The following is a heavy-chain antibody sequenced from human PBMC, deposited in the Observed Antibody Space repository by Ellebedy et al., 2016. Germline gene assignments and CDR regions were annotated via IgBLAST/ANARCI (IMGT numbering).Heavy chain of an antibody. Sequence: GESLKISCAASGFTFSSYSMNWVRQAPGKGLEWVSYISSSSSTIYYADSGKGRFTISRDNAKNSLYLQMNSLRAEDTAVYYCANQPYCDFWSGYSYYFDYWGQGTLVTVSS. CDR2: ISSSSSTI. V-gene: IGHV3-48*04. D-gene: IGHD3-3*01. CDR1: GFTFSSYS. J-gene: IGHJ4*02. CDR3: ANQPYCDFWSGYSYYFDY.